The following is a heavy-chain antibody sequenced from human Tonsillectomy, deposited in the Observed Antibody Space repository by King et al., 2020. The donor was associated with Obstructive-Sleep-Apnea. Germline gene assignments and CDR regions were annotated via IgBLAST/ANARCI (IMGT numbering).Heavy chain of an antibody. CDR1: GDSITSSSY. Sequence: QLQESGPGLVKPSETLSLTCTVSGDSITSSSYWGWVRQPPGKGLEWIGTIYSSGSTYYNPSLRSRVTLSLDTSKNQFSLNLTSVTAADTAGYYCARLRGGSSWYSHFDYWGQGALVTVSS. CDR3: ARLRGGSSWYSHFDY. V-gene: IGHV4-39*07. J-gene: IGHJ4*02. CDR2: IYSSGST. D-gene: IGHD6-13*01.